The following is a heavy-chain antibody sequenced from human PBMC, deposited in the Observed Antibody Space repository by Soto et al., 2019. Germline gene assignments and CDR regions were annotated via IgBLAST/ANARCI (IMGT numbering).Heavy chain of an antibody. J-gene: IGHJ4*02. Sequence: GGSLRLSCAASGFTFSSYGMHWVRQAPGKGLEWVAVISYDGSNKYYADSVKGRFTISRDNSKNTLYLQMNSLRAEDTAVYYCAKDGGLVSDGDYGEYYLDYWGQGTLVTVSS. CDR3: AKDGGLVSDGDYGEYYLDY. CDR1: GFTFSSYG. D-gene: IGHD4-17*01. CDR2: ISYDGSNK. V-gene: IGHV3-30*18.